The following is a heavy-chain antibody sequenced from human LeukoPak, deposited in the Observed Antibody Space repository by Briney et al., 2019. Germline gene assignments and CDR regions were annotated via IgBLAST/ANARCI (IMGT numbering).Heavy chain of an antibody. Sequence: PGGSLRLSCAASGFTFSRDWMNWVRLAPGKGLEWVANINQGGSTKYYVDSVKGRFTISRDNAKNSVFLQMDSLGAEDTAVYYCARETRLRWTDYWGQGTLVTVSS. CDR3: ARETRLRWTDY. J-gene: IGHJ4*02. CDR1: GFTFSRDW. CDR2: INQGGSTK. V-gene: IGHV3-7*01. D-gene: IGHD5-24*01.